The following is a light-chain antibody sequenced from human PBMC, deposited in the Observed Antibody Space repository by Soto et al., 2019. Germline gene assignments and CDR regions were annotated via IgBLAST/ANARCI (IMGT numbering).Light chain of an antibody. CDR1: QSVSSN. V-gene: IGKV3-15*01. CDR3: QQYETFSGT. J-gene: IGKJ1*01. CDR2: GAS. Sequence: IVMTQSPATLSLSQGERATLSCRASQSVSSNLAWYQQKPGQAPRLLIYGASTRATGIPARFSGSGSGTKFTLTIASLQPDDFATYYCQQYETFSGTFGPGTKVDI.